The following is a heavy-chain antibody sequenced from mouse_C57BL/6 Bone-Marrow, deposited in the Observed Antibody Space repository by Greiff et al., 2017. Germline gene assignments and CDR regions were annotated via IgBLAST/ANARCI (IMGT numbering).Heavy chain of an antibody. CDR2: IDPENGDT. J-gene: IGHJ1*03. V-gene: IGHV14-4*01. CDR1: GFNIKDDY. D-gene: IGHD1-1*01. Sequence: VQLQQSGAELVRPGASVKLSCTASGFNIKDDYMHWVKQRPEQGLEWIGWIDPENGDTEYASKFQGKATITADTSSNTAYLQLSSLTSEDTAVYYCTTFTTVVAHWYFGGWGTGTTVTVSS. CDR3: TTFTTVVAHWYFGG.